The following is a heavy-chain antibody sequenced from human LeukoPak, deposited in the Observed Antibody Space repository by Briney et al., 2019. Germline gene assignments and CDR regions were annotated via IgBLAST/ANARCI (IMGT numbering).Heavy chain of an antibody. V-gene: IGHV4-39*07. J-gene: IGHJ4*02. CDR2: IYYSGST. CDR1: GGSISSSSYY. D-gene: IGHD6-13*01. CDR3: ARDPGYSSSN. Sequence: SETLSLTCTVSGGSISSSSYYWGWIRQPPGKGLEWIGSIYYSGSTYYNPSLKSRVTISVDTSKNQFSLKLSSVTAADTAVYYCARDPGYSSSNWGQGTLVTVSS.